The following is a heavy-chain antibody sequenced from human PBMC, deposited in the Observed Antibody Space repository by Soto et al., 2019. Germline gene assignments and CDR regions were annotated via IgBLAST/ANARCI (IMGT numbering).Heavy chain of an antibody. D-gene: IGHD5-18*01. J-gene: IGHJ4*02. Sequence: LRLSCAASGITFSNYWMSWVRQAPGKGLEWVANIKPDGSEKKYVDSVKGRFTISRDNAKNSLYLQMNSLRAEDTAVYYCAKSPQRGYSDGYVDYWGQGALVTVSS. CDR3: AKSPQRGYSDGYVDY. CDR1: GITFSNYW. CDR2: IKPDGSEK. V-gene: IGHV3-7*01.